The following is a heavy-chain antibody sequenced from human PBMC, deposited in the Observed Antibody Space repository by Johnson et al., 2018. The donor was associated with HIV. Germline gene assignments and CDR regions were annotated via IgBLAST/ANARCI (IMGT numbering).Heavy chain of an antibody. V-gene: IGHV3-48*03. CDR2: ISSSGSTI. J-gene: IGHJ3*01. CDR1: GFTCSSYA. Sequence: VQLVESGGGVVQPGRSLRLSCAASGFTCSSYAMHWVRQAPGKGLEWVSYISSSGSTIYYADSVKGRFTISRDNAKKSLSLQMNSLRAEDTAVYYCVTADRGSAWGQGTTVTVSS. CDR3: VTADRGSA. D-gene: IGHD1-26*01.